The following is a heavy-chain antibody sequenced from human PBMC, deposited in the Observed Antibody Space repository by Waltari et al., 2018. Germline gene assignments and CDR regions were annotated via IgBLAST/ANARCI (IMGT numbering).Heavy chain of an antibody. CDR2: IKQDGSEK. D-gene: IGHD3-10*01. Sequence: EVQLVESGGGLVQPGGSLRLSCAASGFTFSSYWMCWVRQAPGKGLEWVANIKQDGSEKYYVDSVKGRFTISRDNAKNSLYLQMNSLRAEDTAVYYCASGGYYGSGSYQYWGQGTLVTVSS. J-gene: IGHJ4*02. CDR3: ASGGYYGSGSYQY. CDR1: GFTFSSYW. V-gene: IGHV3-7*01.